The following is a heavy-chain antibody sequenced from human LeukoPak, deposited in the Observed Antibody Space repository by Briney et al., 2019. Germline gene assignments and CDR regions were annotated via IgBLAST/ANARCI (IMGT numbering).Heavy chain of an antibody. CDR1: GFTFSSYE. V-gene: IGHV3-48*03. CDR3: ARTYSSGWVYYYYYYMDV. J-gene: IGHJ6*03. CDR2: ISSSGSTI. Sequence: PGGSLRLSCAASGFTFSSYEMNWVRQAPGKGLEWVSYISSSGSTIYYADSVKGRFTISRDNAKNSLYLQMNSLRAEDTAVYYCARTYSSGWVYYYYYYMDVWGKGTTVTISS. D-gene: IGHD6-19*01.